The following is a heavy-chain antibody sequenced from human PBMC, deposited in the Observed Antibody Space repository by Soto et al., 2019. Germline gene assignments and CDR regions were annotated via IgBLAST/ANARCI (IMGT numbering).Heavy chain of an antibody. CDR1: GGSISSSDW. CDR3: ARVPKGYCSGGNCYSRGPVGCDF. V-gene: IGHV4-4*02. CDR2: IYHSGST. Sequence: SETLSLTCAVSGGSISSSDWWSWVRQPPGKGLEWIGEIYHSGSTNYNPSLKSRVTISVDTSKNQFSLKLTSVTVADTAVYYCARVPKGYCSGGNCYSRGPVGCDFWGQGTLVTVSS. J-gene: IGHJ4*01. D-gene: IGHD2-15*01.